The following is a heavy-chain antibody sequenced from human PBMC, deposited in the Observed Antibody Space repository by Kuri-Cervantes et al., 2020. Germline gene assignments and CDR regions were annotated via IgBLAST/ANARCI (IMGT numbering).Heavy chain of an antibody. J-gene: IGHJ4*02. D-gene: IGHD2-2*01. Sequence: GGSLRLSCAASGFTFRNYAMHWVRQTPGKGLEWVAVISYDGSNKYYADSVKGRFTISRDNSKNTLFLQMNSLRTADTALYYCARGSSSSPPFDYWGQGTLVTVSS. CDR3: ARGSSSSPPFDY. V-gene: IGHV3-30-3*01. CDR1: GFTFRNYA. CDR2: ISYDGSNK.